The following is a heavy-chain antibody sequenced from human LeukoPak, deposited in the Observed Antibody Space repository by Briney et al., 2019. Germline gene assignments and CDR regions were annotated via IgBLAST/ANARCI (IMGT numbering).Heavy chain of an antibody. CDR3: ARYKWSGYHLDY. J-gene: IGHJ4*02. D-gene: IGHD3-3*01. CDR1: GYTFTGYY. V-gene: IGHV1-2*02. CDR2: INPNSGGT. Sequence: ASVKVSCKASGYTFTGYYMHWVRQAPGQGLEWMGWINPNSGGTNYAQKFQGRVTMTRDTSISTAYMELSRLRSDDTAVYYCARYKWSGYHLDYWGQGTLVTVSS.